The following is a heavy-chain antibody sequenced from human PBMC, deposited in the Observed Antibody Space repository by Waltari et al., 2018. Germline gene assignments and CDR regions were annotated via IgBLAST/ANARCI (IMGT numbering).Heavy chain of an antibody. CDR2: IIPILGIA. Sequence: QVQLVQSGAEVKKPGSSVKVSCKASGGTFSSYTISWVRQDPGQGLEWMGRIIPILGIANYAQKFQGRVTITADKSTSTAYMELSSLRSEDTAVYYCARSSHDYYGSGSFDYWGQGTLVTVSS. D-gene: IGHD3-10*01. CDR3: ARSSHDYYGSGSFDY. CDR1: GGTFSSYT. V-gene: IGHV1-69*02. J-gene: IGHJ4*02.